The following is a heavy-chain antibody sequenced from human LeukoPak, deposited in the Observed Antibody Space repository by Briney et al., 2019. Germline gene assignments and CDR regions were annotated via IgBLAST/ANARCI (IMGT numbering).Heavy chain of an antibody. CDR2: IYYTGSI. CDR3: ARGLLSRDYDSSGFGY. Sequence: TSSETLSLTCTVSGASISSGDYYWNWIRQSPGKGLEWIGYIYYTGSIYYNPSLKSRVIISVDTSKNQFSLNLSSVTAADTAVYYCARGLLSRDYDSSGFGYRGQGTLVTVSS. CDR1: GASISSGDYY. D-gene: IGHD3-22*01. J-gene: IGHJ4*02. V-gene: IGHV4-30-4*01.